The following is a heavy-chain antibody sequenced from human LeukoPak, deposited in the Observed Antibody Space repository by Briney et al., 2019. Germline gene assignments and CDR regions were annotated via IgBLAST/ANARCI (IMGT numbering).Heavy chain of an antibody. CDR1: EFTLSDHY. Sequence: GGSLRVSCAASEFTLSDHYMDWVRQAPGKGLEWVGRTRNKVNSYTTEYGASVKGRFTISRDDSKNSLYLQMNSLKIEDTAVYYCVRVTRGGYNYDYWGQGTLVTVSS. D-gene: IGHD5-24*01. CDR2: TRNKVNSYTT. J-gene: IGHJ4*02. CDR3: VRVTRGGYNYDY. V-gene: IGHV3-72*01.